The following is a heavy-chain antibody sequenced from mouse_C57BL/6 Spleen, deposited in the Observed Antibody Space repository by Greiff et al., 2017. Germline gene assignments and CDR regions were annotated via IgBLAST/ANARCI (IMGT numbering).Heavy chain of an antibody. V-gene: IGHV1-39*01. CDR1: GYSFTDYN. J-gene: IGHJ4*01. D-gene: IGHD2-3*01. CDR2: INPNYGTP. Sequence: VQLQQPGPELVKPGASVKISCKASGYSFTDYNMNWVKQSNGKSLEWIGVINPNYGTPSYNQKFKGKATLTVDKSSSTAYMQLNSLTSEDSAVXYCAKWLLRVNYSMDYWGQGTSVTVSS. CDR3: AKWLLRVNYSMDY.